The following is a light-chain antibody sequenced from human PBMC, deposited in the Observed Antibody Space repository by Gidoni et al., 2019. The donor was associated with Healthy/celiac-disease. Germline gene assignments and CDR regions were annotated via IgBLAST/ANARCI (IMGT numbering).Light chain of an antibody. CDR1: QSISSW. CDR2: DAS. Sequence: DIQMTQSPSTLSASVGDRVTITCRASQSISSWLAWYQQKPGKAPKLRIYDASRLESGVPSRFSGSGSGTDFTLTLRCLQPDDFATYYCRQYNSYFPLTFGGXTKVEIK. J-gene: IGKJ4*01. V-gene: IGKV1-5*01. CDR3: RQYNSYFPLT.